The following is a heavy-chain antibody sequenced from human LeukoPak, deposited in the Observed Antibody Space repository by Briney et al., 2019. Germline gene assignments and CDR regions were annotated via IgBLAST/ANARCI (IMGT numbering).Heavy chain of an antibody. CDR1: GYTFTSYD. V-gene: IGHV1-8*03. CDR3: ARHGGYSHGVDY. J-gene: IGHJ4*02. CDR2: MNPNSGNT. Sequence: ASVKVSCKASGYTFTSYDINWVRQATGQGLEWMGWMNPNSGNTGYAQKFQGRVTITRNTSISTAYMELSSLRSEDTAVYYCARHGGYSHGVDYWGQGTLVTVSS. D-gene: IGHD5-18*01.